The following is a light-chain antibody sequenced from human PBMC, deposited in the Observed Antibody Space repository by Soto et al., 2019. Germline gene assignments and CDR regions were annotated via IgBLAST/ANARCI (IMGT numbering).Light chain of an antibody. Sequence: QSVLTQPPSVSGAPGQKVIISCTGSSSNIGAGYDVHWYQQLPGTAPKLLIYGNSNRPSGVPDRLSGSKSGTSASLAITGLQVEDEADYYCQTYDSSLSAGVFGGGTKLTVL. CDR2: GNS. CDR1: SSNIGAGYD. J-gene: IGLJ2*01. V-gene: IGLV1-40*01. CDR3: QTYDSSLSAGV.